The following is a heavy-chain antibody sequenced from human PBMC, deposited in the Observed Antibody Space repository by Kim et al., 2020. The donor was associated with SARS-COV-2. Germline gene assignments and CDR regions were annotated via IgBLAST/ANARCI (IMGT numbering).Heavy chain of an antibody. CDR1: GFTFSNAW. D-gene: IGHD3-22*01. V-gene: IGHV3-15*01. Sequence: GGSLRLSCAASGFTFSNAWMSWVRQAPGKGLEWVGRIKRKSDGGTTDYATPVKGRFSISRDNTANTVYLQMNSRETEDTSLYYCTTYENWGQGTLVTVSS. CDR2: IKRKSDGGTT. J-gene: IGHJ4*02. CDR3: TTYEN.